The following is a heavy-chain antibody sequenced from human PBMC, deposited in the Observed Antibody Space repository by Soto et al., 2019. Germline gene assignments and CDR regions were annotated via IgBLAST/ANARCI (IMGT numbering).Heavy chain of an antibody. V-gene: IGHV3-11*05. CDR2: ISSSSSYT. Sequence: QVQLVGSGGGLVKPGESLRLSCAASGFTFSDYYMSWIRQAPGKGLEWVSYISSSSSYTNYADSVKGRFTTSRDNAKNSLYLQMNSLRAEDTAVYYCARDRWGAGMTVYWGQGILVTVSS. CDR3: ARDRWGAGMTVY. CDR1: GFTFSDYY. D-gene: IGHD2-21*02. J-gene: IGHJ4*02.